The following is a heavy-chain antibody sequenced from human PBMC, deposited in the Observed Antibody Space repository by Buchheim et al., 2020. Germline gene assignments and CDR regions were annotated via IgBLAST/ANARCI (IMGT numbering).Heavy chain of an antibody. CDR3: ARDSGPRYSSGWYRDYYYMDV. D-gene: IGHD6-19*01. Sequence: EVQLVESGGGLVQPGGSLRLSCAASGFTFSSYSMNWVRQAPGKGLEWVSYISSSSSTIYYADSVKGRFTISRDNAKNSLYLQRNSLRAEDTAVYYCARDSGPRYSSGWYRDYYYMDVWGKGTT. CDR2: ISSSSSTI. CDR1: GFTFSSYS. V-gene: IGHV3-48*01. J-gene: IGHJ6*03.